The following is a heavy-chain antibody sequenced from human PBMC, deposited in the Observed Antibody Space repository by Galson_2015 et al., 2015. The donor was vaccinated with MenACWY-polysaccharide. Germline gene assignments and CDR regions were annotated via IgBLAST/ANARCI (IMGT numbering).Heavy chain of an antibody. CDR2: ISYVGDKK. CDR3: AKDRIYYSSSWFGAFDY. Sequence: SLRLSCAASGFTFSSFGIHWVRQAPGKGLEWVAGISYVGDKKYYVDSVKGRFTISRDNSKNTLYLQMNSLRPEDTAVYYCAKDRIYYSSSWFGAFDYWGQGALVTVSS. J-gene: IGHJ4*02. CDR1: GFTFSSFG. D-gene: IGHD3-10*01. V-gene: IGHV3-30*18.